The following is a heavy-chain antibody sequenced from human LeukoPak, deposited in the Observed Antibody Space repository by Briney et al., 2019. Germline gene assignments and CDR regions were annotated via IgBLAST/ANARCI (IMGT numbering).Heavy chain of an antibody. CDR3: ARGGTISSYYFDY. V-gene: IGHV3-74*01. D-gene: IGHD6-6*01. CDR1: GFTFSSYW. J-gene: IGHJ4*02. CDR2: INSDGSST. Sequence: PGRSLRLSCAASGFTFSSYWIHWVRQAPGKGLVWVSRINSDGSSTSYADSVKGRFTISRDNAKNTLYLQMNSLRAEDTAVYYCARGGTISSYYFDYWGQGTLVTVSS.